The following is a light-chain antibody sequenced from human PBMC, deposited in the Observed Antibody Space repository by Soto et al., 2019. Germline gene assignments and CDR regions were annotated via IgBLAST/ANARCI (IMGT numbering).Light chain of an antibody. Sequence: IQMTQSPSSLSASVGDRVAISCRASQDIRNTLAWYQQKPGEAPKLLIFAASTLQSGVPARFSGSGSGTEFTLTISTLQSEDFATYFCQESYNSPAVSFGGGTKVEIK. V-gene: IGKV1-39*01. J-gene: IGKJ4*01. CDR2: AAS. CDR3: QESYNSPAVS. CDR1: QDIRNT.